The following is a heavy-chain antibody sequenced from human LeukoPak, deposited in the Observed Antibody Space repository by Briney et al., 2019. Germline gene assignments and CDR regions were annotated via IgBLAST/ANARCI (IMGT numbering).Heavy chain of an antibody. Sequence: SQTLSLTCAISGDSVSGNSAAWTWIRQSPSRGLQWLGRTYYRSKWYNDYAVSVKSRITINPDTSKNQFSLQLNSVTPEDTAVYFCARELIHRGGSYPDYWGQGTLVTVSS. CDR1: GDSVSGNSAA. D-gene: IGHD1-26*01. CDR3: ARELIHRGGSYPDY. CDR2: TYYRSKWYN. V-gene: IGHV6-1*01. J-gene: IGHJ4*02.